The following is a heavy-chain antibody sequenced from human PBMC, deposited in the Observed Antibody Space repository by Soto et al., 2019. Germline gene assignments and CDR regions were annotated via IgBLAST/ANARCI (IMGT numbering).Heavy chain of an antibody. J-gene: IGHJ5*02. Sequence: PSQTLSLTCAISGDSVSSNSVAWNWIRQSPSRGLEWLGRTYYRSKWYNDYAVSVKSRITISRDNSKNMLYLQMNSLRAEDTAVYYCARGPTWGPGTLVTVSS. CDR2: TYYRSKWYN. CDR3: ARGPT. V-gene: IGHV6-1*01. CDR1: GDSVSSNSVA.